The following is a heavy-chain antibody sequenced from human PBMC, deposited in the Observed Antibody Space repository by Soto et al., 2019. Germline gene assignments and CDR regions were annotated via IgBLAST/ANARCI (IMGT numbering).Heavy chain of an antibody. V-gene: IGHV1-2*04. CDR2: INPDSGGA. D-gene: IGHD6-6*01. CDR3: ARDIVGSSSYLGY. CDR1: GYTFTGYY. Sequence: ASVKVSCKASGYTFTGYYIHWVRQAPGQGLEWMGWINPDSGGANSAQKFQDWVTMTRDTSIGTAYMELTRLRSDDTAVYYCARDIVGSSSYLGYWGQGTMVTVYS. J-gene: IGHJ4*02.